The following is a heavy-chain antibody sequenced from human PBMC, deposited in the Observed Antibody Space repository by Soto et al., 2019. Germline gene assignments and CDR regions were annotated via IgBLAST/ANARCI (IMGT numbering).Heavy chain of an antibody. J-gene: IGHJ4*02. CDR1: GGSISSSSYY. CDR3: ARVRWLQYHFDY. Sequence: SETLSLTCTVSGGSISSSSYYWGWIRQPPGKGLEWIGSIYYSGSTYYNPSLKSRVTISVDTSKNQFSLKLTSVTAADTGVYYCARVRWLQYHFDYWGQGTLVTVSS. D-gene: IGHD5-12*01. V-gene: IGHV4-39*07. CDR2: IYYSGST.